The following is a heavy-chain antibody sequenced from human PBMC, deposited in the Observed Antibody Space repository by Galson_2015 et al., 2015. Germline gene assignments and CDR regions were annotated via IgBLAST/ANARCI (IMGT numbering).Heavy chain of an antibody. CDR2: IYPGDSDT. CDR3: ARQAREGYSYMDV. V-gene: IGHV5-51*01. J-gene: IGHJ6*03. Sequence: QSGAEVTKPGESLEISCMGSGSTFTNYWIAWVRQMPGKGLEWMRVIYPGDSDTRYSPSFQGQVTISADKSITTANLQWSSLKASDTAMYYCARQAREGYSYMDVWGKGTTVTVSS. CDR1: GSTFTNYW. D-gene: IGHD1-26*01.